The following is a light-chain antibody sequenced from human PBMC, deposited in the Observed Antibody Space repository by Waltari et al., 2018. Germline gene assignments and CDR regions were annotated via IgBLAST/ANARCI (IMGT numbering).Light chain of an antibody. J-gene: IGKJ4*01. Sequence: DIVMTQSPDSLAVSLGERATINCKSSQSVLYRGNNENYLAWYQQKPGQPPKLLIYWASTRESGVPDRFSGSGSGTDFTLTISSLKAEDVAVYYCQQFYSNPLTFGGGTKVEIK. CDR3: QQFYSNPLT. CDR2: WAS. V-gene: IGKV4-1*01. CDR1: QSVLYRGNNENY.